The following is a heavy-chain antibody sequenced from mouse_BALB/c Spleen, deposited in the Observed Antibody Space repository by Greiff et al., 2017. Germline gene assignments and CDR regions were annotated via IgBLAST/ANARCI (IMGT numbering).Heavy chain of an antibody. CDR1: GYSITSDYA. V-gene: IGHV3-2*02. CDR2: ISYSGST. D-gene: IGHD2-14*01. Sequence: EVQLQQSGPGLVKPSQSLSLTCTVTGYSITSDYAWNWIRQFPGNKLEWMGYISYSGSTSYNPSLKSRISITRDTSKNQFFLQLNSVTTEDTATYYCARSRYDDAMDYWGQGTSVTVSS. CDR3: ARSRYDDAMDY. J-gene: IGHJ4*01.